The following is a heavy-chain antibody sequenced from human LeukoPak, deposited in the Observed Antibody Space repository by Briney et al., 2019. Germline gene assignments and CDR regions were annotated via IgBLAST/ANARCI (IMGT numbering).Heavy chain of an antibody. V-gene: IGHV4-34*01. D-gene: IGHD3-3*01. CDR1: GGSFSGYY. CDR3: ARDSGSGYDFWSGYYGFFDY. Sequence: SETLSLTCAVYGGSFSGYYWSWIRQPPGKGLEWIGEINHSGSTNYNPSLKSRVTISVDTSKNQFSLKLSSVTAADTAVYYCARDSGSGYDFWSGYYGFFDYWGQGTLVTVFS. CDR2: INHSGST. J-gene: IGHJ4*02.